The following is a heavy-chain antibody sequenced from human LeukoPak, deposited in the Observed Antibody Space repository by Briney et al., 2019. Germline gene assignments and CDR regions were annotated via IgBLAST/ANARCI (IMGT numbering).Heavy chain of an antibody. V-gene: IGHV3-30*04. Sequence: GGSLRLSCAASGFTFSSYAMHWVRQAPGKGLEWVAVISYDGSNKYYADSVKGRFTISRDNSKNTLYLQMNSLRPEDTAIYYCSIFEITLIVVPNSWGQGTLVTVSS. CDR1: GFTFSSYA. CDR3: SIFEITLIVVPNS. D-gene: IGHD3-22*01. CDR2: ISYDGSNK. J-gene: IGHJ4*02.